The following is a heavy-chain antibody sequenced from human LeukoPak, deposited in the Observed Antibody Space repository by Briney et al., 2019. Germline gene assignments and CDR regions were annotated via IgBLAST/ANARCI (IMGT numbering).Heavy chain of an antibody. V-gene: IGHV5-51*01. D-gene: IGHD6-13*01. CDR1: GYDFTTIW. CDR3: ARAGMSAAVLDY. Sequence: GESLMISCKGFGYDFTTIWIGWVRQMPGKGLEWMGIIYPRDSDTRYSPSFKGQVTISVDKSISTAYLQWSSLKASDTAMYYCARAGMSAAVLDYWGQGTLVTVSA. CDR2: IYPRDSDT. J-gene: IGHJ4*02.